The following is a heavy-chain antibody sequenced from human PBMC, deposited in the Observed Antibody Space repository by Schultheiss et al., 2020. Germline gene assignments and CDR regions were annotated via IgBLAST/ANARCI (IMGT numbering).Heavy chain of an antibody. CDR2: IYHSGST. CDR3: ARWRATFIDY. D-gene: IGHD5-12*01. Sequence: WGSLRLSCVVSGYSISSGYSWGWIRQSPGKGLEWIGTIYHSGSTSYNPSLMSRVTISVDMSKIQFSLKVTSVTAADTAVYYCARWRATFIDYWGQGNLVTVSS. CDR1: GYSISSGYS. J-gene: IGHJ4*02. V-gene: IGHV4-38-2*01.